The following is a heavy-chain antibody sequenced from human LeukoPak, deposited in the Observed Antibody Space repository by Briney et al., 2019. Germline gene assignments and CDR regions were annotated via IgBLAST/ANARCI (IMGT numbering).Heavy chain of an antibody. CDR1: GGSISSGGYY. D-gene: IGHD3-10*01. CDR3: ASSMVRGAPILYYYYGMGV. Sequence: SETLSLTCTVSGGSISSGGYYWSWIRQHPGKGLEWIGYIYYSGSTYYNPSLKSRVTISVDTSKNQFSLKLSSVTAADTAVYSCASSMVRGAPILYYYYGMGVWGQGTTVTVPS. J-gene: IGHJ6*02. V-gene: IGHV4-31*03. CDR2: IYYSGST.